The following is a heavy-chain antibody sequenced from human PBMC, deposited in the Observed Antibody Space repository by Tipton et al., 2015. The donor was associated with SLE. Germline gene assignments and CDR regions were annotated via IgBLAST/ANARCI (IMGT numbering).Heavy chain of an antibody. CDR2: IYYSGST. CDR3: AKYCSVGSCYWYFDL. J-gene: IGHJ2*01. V-gene: IGHV4-39*07. CDR1: GGSISSSSYY. D-gene: IGHD2-15*01. Sequence: LRLSCTVSGGSISSSSYYWGWIRQPPGKGLEWIGSIYYSGSTYYNPSLKSRVTISVDTSKNQFSLKLNSVTAADTAVYYCAKYCSVGSCYWYFDLWGRGTLVTVSS.